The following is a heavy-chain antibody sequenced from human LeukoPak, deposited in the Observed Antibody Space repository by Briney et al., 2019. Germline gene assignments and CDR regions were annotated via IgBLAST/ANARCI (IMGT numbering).Heavy chain of an antibody. V-gene: IGHV3-21*01. J-gene: IGHJ1*01. Sequence: GGSLRLSCAASGFTFTTYSMNWVRQAPGKGLEWVSFVSSTSRFISYADSVKGRFTISRDNAKNSLYLQMTSLRAEDTAVYYCERDLRGYPYWGQGTLVTVSS. CDR2: VSSTSRFI. CDR1: GFTFTTYS. CDR3: ERDLRGYPY. D-gene: IGHD3-22*01.